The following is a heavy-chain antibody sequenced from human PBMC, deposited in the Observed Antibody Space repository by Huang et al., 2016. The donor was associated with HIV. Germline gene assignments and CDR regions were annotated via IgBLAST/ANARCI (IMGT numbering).Heavy chain of an antibody. J-gene: IGHJ3*02. D-gene: IGHD2-15*01. CDR3: ARAGGFEI. CDR1: GFKFSNYW. V-gene: IGHV3-74*01. CDR2: SMIDGRPT. Sequence: EEHLVESGGGLVQPGGSLRLSCEAAGFKFSNYWMQWVRQAPGKGRVWASRSMIDGRPTDYADSVKGRFTISRDNAKNTLYLQMSRLTAEDTAIYYCARAGGFEIWGQGTVVTVSS.